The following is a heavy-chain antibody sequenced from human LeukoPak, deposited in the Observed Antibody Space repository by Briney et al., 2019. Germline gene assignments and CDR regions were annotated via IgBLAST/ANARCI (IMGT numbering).Heavy chain of an antibody. D-gene: IGHD6-19*01. Sequence: SETLSLTCTVSGGSISSYYWSWIRQPPGKGLEWIGHIYYSGSTNYNPSLKSRVTISVDTSKNQFSLKLSSVTAADTAVYYCARDDQWLGHFDYWGQGTLVTVSS. CDR3: ARDDQWLGHFDY. CDR2: IYYSGST. V-gene: IGHV4-59*01. CDR1: GGSISSYY. J-gene: IGHJ4*02.